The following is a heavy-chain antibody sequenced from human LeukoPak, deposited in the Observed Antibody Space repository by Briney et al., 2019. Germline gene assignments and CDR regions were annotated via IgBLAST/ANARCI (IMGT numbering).Heavy chain of an antibody. CDR1: GGSFSGYH. Sequence: AETLSLTCAVYGGSFSGYHWSWIRQSSEKGLEWMGEINDRGSTNYNPSLKSRVTMSLDTSKNQFSLNLSSVTAADTALYYCARGGPSIAAVATRNYFQHWGQGTLVTVSS. CDR2: INDRGST. J-gene: IGHJ1*01. CDR3: ARGGPSIAAVATRNYFQH. V-gene: IGHV4-34*01. D-gene: IGHD6-13*01.